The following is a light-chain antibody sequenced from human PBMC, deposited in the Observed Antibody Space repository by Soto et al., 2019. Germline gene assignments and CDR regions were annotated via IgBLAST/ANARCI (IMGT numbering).Light chain of an antibody. V-gene: IGLV2-8*01. CDR2: EVS. CDR1: SSDVGGYSY. J-gene: IGLJ2*01. Sequence: QSALTQPPSASGSPGQSVAISCTGTSSDVGGYSYVSWYQQHPGKAPKLMIYEVSKRPSGVPDRFSGSKSGNTASLTVSGLQAEDEADYYCSSKTSRRTLVFGGGTKLTVL. CDR3: SSKTSRRTLV.